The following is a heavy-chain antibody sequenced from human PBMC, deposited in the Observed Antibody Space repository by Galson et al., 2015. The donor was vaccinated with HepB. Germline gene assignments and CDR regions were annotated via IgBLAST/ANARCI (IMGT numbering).Heavy chain of an antibody. D-gene: IGHD3-22*01. Sequence: TLSLTCNVSGASISSGDYYWNWIRQPPGKGLEWIAFIYHTGSAYYNPSLQSRVAISVDTSTNQFSLKLTSVTAADTAVYCCASSISLIDGGYWGHGTLVSVSS. J-gene: IGHJ4*01. V-gene: IGHV4-30-4*01. CDR3: ASSISLIDGGY. CDR2: IYHTGSA. CDR1: GASISSGDYY.